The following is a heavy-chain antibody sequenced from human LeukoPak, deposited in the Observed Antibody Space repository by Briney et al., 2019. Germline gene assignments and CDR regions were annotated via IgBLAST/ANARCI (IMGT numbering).Heavy chain of an antibody. V-gene: IGHV4-34*01. J-gene: IGHJ5*02. Sequence: SETLSLTCAVYGGSFSGYYWSWIRQPPGKGLEWIGEINHSGSTNYNPSLKSRVTLSVDTSKNQFSLKLSSVTAADTAVYYCARLEPAIFGAQNWFDPWGQGTLVTVSS. CDR3: ARLEPAIFGAQNWFDP. D-gene: IGHD3-3*01. CDR2: INHSGST. CDR1: GGSFSGYY.